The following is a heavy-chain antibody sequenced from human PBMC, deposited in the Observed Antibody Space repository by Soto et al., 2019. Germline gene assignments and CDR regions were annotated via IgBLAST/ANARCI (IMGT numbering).Heavy chain of an antibody. CDR1: GGSIRSYY. V-gene: IGHV4-59*01. Sequence: PSETLSLTCTVSGGSIRSYYWSWIRQAPGKGLEWIGYIYYTGSTNYNPSLKSRVTISVDTSKNQFSLKLYSVTAADTAMYYCARDQTRTGTFDYWGQGTLVTVSS. CDR2: IYYTGST. J-gene: IGHJ4*02. CDR3: ARDQTRTGTFDY. D-gene: IGHD7-27*01.